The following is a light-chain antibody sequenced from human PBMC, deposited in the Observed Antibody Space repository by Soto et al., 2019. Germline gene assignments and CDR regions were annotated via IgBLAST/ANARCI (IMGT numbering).Light chain of an antibody. V-gene: IGLV2-14*01. Sequence: QSALTQPASLSGSPGQSITISCTGTSSDIGAYDYVSWFQQHPGKAPKLMISEVNNRPSGVSNRFSGSKSGNTAYLTISGLQVEDEAEYFCFSFTTTINHVSGTGTKVTVL. CDR1: SSDIGAYDY. CDR3: FSFTTTINHV. J-gene: IGLJ1*01. CDR2: EVN.